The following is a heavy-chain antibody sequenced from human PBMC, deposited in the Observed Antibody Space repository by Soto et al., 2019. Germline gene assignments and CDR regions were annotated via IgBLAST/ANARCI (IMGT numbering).Heavy chain of an antibody. CDR1: GYPFTSYV. V-gene: IGHV1-18*01. D-gene: IGHD3-22*01. CDR3: ARVLPYYYDSSGYLDY. CDR2: ISAYNGNT. J-gene: IGHJ4*02. Sequence: ASVKVSCKASGYPFTSYVISWVRQAPGQGLEWMGWISAYNGNTNYAQKLQGRVTMTTDTSTSTAYMELRSLRSDDTAVYYCARVLPYYYDSSGYLDYWGQGTLVTVSS.